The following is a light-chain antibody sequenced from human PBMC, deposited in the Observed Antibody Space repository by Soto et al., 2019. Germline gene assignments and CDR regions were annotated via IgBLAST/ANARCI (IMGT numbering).Light chain of an antibody. CDR2: GAS. CDR3: QPYNSYNT. Sequence: DIQMTQSPSPLSASVGDRVTITCRASQSIRTWLAGNQQKPGKAPRILTSGASGLQGGVPSKFSGSRSRTEFTLTITNLQPDDFATYYCQPYNSYNTFGGRTEVEIK. V-gene: IGKV1-5*01. J-gene: IGKJ4*01. CDR1: QSIRTW.